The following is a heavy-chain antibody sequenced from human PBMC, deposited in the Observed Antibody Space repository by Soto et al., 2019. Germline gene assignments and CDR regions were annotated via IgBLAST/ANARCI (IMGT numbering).Heavy chain of an antibody. J-gene: IGHJ6*02. CDR3: ARSFDSSSTYGMDV. Sequence: GEPLKISYKGSGYNFITYWINWVRQMPGKGLEWMGRIDPSDSYTKYSPSFQGHVITSADKSISTAYLHWSSLKASDTAIYYCARSFDSSSTYGMDVWGQGTTVTVSS. CDR1: GYNFITYW. D-gene: IGHD6-13*01. CDR2: IDPSDSYT. V-gene: IGHV5-10-1*01.